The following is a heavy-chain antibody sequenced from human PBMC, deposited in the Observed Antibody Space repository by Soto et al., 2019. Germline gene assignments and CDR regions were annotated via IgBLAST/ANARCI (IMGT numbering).Heavy chain of an antibody. CDR1: GFTFSNYG. D-gene: IGHD1-1*01. J-gene: IGHJ6*03. CDR3: AKDHTTGPSFYSYMDV. Sequence: QAQMVESGGGVVQPGRSLRLSCTVSGFTFSNYGMHWVRQAPGKGLEWVAVISDDGDDEYSVDSVKGRFTISRDNLKNTLYLQMIGLRPEDTAVYYCAKDHTTGPSFYSYMDVWGTGTTVTVAS. CDR2: ISDDGDDE. V-gene: IGHV3-30*18.